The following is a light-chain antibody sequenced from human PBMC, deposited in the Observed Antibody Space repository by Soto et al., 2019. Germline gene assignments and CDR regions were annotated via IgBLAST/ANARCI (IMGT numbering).Light chain of an antibody. J-gene: IGKJ1*01. CDR1: QSVSID. Sequence: EVVLTQSPDTLSLSPGETATLSCRASQSVSIDLAWYQQKPGQAPRPLIYSASSRATGVPTRFSGSGSGADYTLTISRLEPEDSAVYYCQQYGYSFWTFGQGTKVDIK. CDR2: SAS. CDR3: QQYGYSFWT. V-gene: IGKV3-20*01.